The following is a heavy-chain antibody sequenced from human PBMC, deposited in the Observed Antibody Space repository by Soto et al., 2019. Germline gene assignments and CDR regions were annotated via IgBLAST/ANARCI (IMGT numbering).Heavy chain of an antibody. V-gene: IGHV1-69*13. J-gene: IGHJ4*02. CDR2: IIPIFGTA. CDR3: ARGGLLYYDSSDYFDY. CDR1: GGTFSSYA. Sequence: ASVKVSCKASGGTFSSYAISWVRQAPGQGLEWMGGIIPIFGTANYAQKFQGRVTITADESTSTAYMELSSLRSEDTAVYYCARGGLLYYDSSDYFDYWGQGTLVTVSS. D-gene: IGHD3-22*01.